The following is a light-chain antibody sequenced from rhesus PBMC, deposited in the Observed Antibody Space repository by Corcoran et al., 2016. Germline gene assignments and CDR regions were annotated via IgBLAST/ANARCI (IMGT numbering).Light chain of an antibody. CDR3: LQTKNSPWT. Sequence: DIVLTQSPASLAVSPGQRATITCRARASVSVLGIALIHWYQHKPGQPTKTLISKASNKDTGVPHRFSGSGSGNYFTLTSNPVVADDAADYYCLQTKNSPWTFGQGTKVEIK. CDR1: ASVSVLGIAL. J-gene: IGKJ1*01. CDR2: KAS. V-gene: IGKV7-13*01.